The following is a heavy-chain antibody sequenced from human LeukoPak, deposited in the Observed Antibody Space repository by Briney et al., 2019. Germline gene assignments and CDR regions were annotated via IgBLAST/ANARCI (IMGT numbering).Heavy chain of an antibody. D-gene: IGHD4-23*01. V-gene: IGHV3-23*01. CDR1: GFTFSSYA. J-gene: IGHJ4*02. CDR3: ASPPRTMVVINFFDY. Sequence: GGSLRLSCAASGFTFSSYAMSGVRQAPGKGLEWVSAISGSGGSTYYADSVKGRFTISRDNSKNTLYLQMNSLRAEDTAVYYCASPPRTMVVINFFDYWGQGTLVTVSS. CDR2: ISGSGGST.